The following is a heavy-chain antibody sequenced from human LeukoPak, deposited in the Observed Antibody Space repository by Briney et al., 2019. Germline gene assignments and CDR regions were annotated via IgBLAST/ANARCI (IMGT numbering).Heavy chain of an antibody. J-gene: IGHJ6*02. Sequence: GASVKVSCKASGYTFTSYDINWVRQATGQGLEWMGWMNPNSGNTGYAQKFQGRVTMTRSTSISTAYMELSSLRSEDTAVYYCARDGIVGAYYYYGMDVWGQGTTVTVSS. V-gene: IGHV1-8*01. CDR3: ARDGIVGAYYYYGMDV. CDR1: GYTFTSYD. D-gene: IGHD1-26*01. CDR2: MNPNSGNT.